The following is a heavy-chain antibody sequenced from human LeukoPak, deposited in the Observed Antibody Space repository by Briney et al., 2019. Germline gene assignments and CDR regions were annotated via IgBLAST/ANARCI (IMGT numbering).Heavy chain of an antibody. CDR3: ARRGSSGTYYVFDS. V-gene: IGHV5-51*01. D-gene: IGHD3-22*01. CDR1: GYRFTDYW. CDR2: VYPGDSDT. J-gene: IGHJ4*02. Sequence: GESLKISCQGSGYRFTDYWIGWVRQIPGKGLEWMGIVYPGDSDTRYSPSFQGQVTISADESSSTAYLQWSSLKASDTAIYYCARRGSSGTYYVFDSWGQGTPVTASS.